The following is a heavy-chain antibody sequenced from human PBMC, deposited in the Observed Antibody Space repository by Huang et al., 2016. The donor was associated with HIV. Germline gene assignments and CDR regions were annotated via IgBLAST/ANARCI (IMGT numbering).Heavy chain of an antibody. V-gene: IGHV1-69*01. J-gene: IGHJ4*02. CDR3: ATGPRGSGSFN. CDR1: GGTFSSYV. Sequence: QVQLVQSGAEVKKPGSSVKVSCKASGGTFSSYVISWVRKAPGQGLEWMGGITPIFDKTNYEQKFQGRVTIIADESTRTAYMEMSSLRPEDTATYYCATGPRGSGSFNWGQGTLVIVSS. D-gene: IGHD1-26*01. CDR2: ITPIFDKT.